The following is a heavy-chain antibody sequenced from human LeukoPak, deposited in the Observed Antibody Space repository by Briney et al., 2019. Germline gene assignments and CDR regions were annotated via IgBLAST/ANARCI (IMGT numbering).Heavy chain of an antibody. CDR2: TYYRSKWYN. D-gene: IGHD2-15*01. CDR3: ARDCHGYCSGGGTPS. Sequence: SQTLSLTCAISGDSVSTNSVGWNWIRQPPSRGLEWLGRTYYRSKWYNDYAVSVKSRITINPDTSKNQFSLQLNSVTPEDTAVYYCARDCHGYCSGGGTPSWGQGTLVTVSS. CDR1: GDSVSTNSVG. V-gene: IGHV6-1*01. J-gene: IGHJ5*02.